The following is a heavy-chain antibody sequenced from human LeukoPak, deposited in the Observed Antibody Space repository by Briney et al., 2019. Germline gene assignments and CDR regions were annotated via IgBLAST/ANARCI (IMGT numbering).Heavy chain of an antibody. J-gene: IGHJ4*02. D-gene: IGHD3-10*01. CDR3: ARRANPLWFGELAFDY. CDR1: DDSFSSHY. CDR2: ISYSGST. V-gene: IGHV4-59*11. Sequence: SETLSLTCTVSDDSFSSHYWTWIRQPPGKGLEWIGYISYSGSTNYNPSLKSRVTISVDTSKNQFSLKLSSVTAADTAVYYCARRANPLWFGELAFDYWGQGTLVTVSS.